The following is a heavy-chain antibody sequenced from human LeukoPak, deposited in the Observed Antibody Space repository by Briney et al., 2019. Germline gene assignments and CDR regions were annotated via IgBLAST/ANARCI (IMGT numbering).Heavy chain of an antibody. J-gene: IGHJ4*02. CDR3: AGRQQWLVSPDDY. CDR2: ISYDGSNK. CDR1: GFTFSSYA. Sequence: GGSLRLSCAASGFTFSSYAMHWVRQAPGKGLEWVAVISYDGSNKYYADSVKGRFTISGDNSKNTLYLQMNSLRAEDTAVYYCAGRQQWLVSPDDYWGQGTLVTVSS. V-gene: IGHV3-30-3*01. D-gene: IGHD6-19*01.